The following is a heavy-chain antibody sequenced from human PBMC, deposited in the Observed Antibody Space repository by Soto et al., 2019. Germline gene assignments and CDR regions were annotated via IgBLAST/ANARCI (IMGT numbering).Heavy chain of an antibody. CDR3: ARGGLLTSRGAFDI. J-gene: IGHJ3*02. CDR1: GGSISSYY. D-gene: IGHD1-26*01. CDR2: IYYSGST. Sequence: QVQLQESGPGLVKPSETLSLTCTVSGGSISSYYWSWIRQPPGKGLEWIGYIYYSGSTNYNPSLKSRVTISVDTSKNQFSLELSSVTAADTAVYYCARGGLLTSRGAFDIWGQGTMVTVSS. V-gene: IGHV4-59*01.